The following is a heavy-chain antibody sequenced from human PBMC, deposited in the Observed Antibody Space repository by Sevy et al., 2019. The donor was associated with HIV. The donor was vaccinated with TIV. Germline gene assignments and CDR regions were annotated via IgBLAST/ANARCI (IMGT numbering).Heavy chain of an antibody. J-gene: IGHJ6*02. D-gene: IGHD6-19*01. Sequence: ASEKVSCKASGYTFSSYGISWVRQAPGQGLEWMGWISTYNGNTNYAQKLQGRVTMTTDTSTSTAYMELRSLRSDDTAVYYCARLELSGSGWYGNGMDVWGQGTTVTVSS. V-gene: IGHV1-18*01. CDR1: GYTFSSYG. CDR2: ISTYNGNT. CDR3: ARLELSGSGWYGNGMDV.